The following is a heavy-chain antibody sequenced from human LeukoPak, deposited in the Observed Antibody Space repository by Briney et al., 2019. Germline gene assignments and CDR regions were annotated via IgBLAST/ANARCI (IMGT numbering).Heavy chain of an antibody. D-gene: IGHD1-26*01. J-gene: IGHJ4*02. CDR2: IATYNGYT. Sequence: ASVKLSCKASGYTFTNYAISWIRQAPGQGLEWMGWIATYNGYTNYAQKFQGRLTTTTDTPTSTAYMELRSLRSDDAAVYYCARLSGSYYIFDYWGQGTLVTVSS. CDR1: GYTFTNYA. V-gene: IGHV1-18*01. CDR3: ARLSGSYYIFDY.